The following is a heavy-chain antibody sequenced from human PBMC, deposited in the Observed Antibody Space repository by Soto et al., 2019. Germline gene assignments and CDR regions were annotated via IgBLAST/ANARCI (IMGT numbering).Heavy chain of an antibody. J-gene: IGHJ6*02. Sequence: GALVKVSCKASGGTFSSYAISWVRQAPGQGLEWMGGIIPIFGTANYAQKFQGRVTITADESTSTAYMELSSLRSEDTAVYYCARDLVAAAGMGQRGNYYYYGMDVWGQGTTVTVSS. D-gene: IGHD6-13*01. CDR3: ARDLVAAAGMGQRGNYYYYGMDV. V-gene: IGHV1-69*13. CDR2: IIPIFGTA. CDR1: GGTFSSYA.